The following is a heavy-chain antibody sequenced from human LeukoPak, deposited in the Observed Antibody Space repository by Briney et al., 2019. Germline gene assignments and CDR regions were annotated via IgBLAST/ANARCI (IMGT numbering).Heavy chain of an antibody. CDR3: ARGRYSFGPYYYMDV. J-gene: IGHJ6*03. V-gene: IGHV1-69*06. CDR1: GGTFSGHG. D-gene: IGHD5-18*01. Sequence: ASVKVSCKASGGTFSGHGISWVRQAPGQGLEWMGGIIPLSGPANYAPKFQGTVTITADKSTSTAYMELNSLRSEDTAVYYCARGRYSFGPYYYMDVWGKGTTVTVSS. CDR2: IIPLSGPA.